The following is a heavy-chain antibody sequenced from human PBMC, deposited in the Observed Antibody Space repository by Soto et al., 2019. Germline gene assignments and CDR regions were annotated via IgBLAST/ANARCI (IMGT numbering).Heavy chain of an antibody. Sequence: GGSLRLSCAASGFTFSSYAMSWVRQAPGKGLEWVSAISGSGGSTYYADSVKGRFTISKDNSKNTLYLQMNSLRAEDTAVYYCAKDDSSSWYESNGNFDYWGQGTLVTVSS. CDR2: ISGSGGST. J-gene: IGHJ4*02. CDR1: GFTFSSYA. V-gene: IGHV3-23*01. CDR3: AKDDSSSWYESNGNFDY. D-gene: IGHD6-13*01.